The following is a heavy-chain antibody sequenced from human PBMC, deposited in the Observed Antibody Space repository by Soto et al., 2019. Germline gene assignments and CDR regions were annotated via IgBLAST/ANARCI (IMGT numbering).Heavy chain of an antibody. CDR2: ISSSSSYI. Sequence: EVQLVESGGGLVKPGGSLRLSCAASGFTFSSYSMNWVRQAPGKGLEWVSSISSSSSYIYYADSVKGRFTISRDNAKNSLYLQMNRLRAEDTAVYYCARGGSGSYLIDYWGQGTLVTVSS. V-gene: IGHV3-21*01. CDR1: GFTFSSYS. D-gene: IGHD3-10*01. J-gene: IGHJ4*02. CDR3: ARGGSGSYLIDY.